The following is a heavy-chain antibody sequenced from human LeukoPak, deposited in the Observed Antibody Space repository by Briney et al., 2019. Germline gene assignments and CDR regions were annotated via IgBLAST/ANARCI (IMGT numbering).Heavy chain of an antibody. CDR3: ARGYCSSTSCYFDS. J-gene: IGHJ4*02. Sequence: GGSLRLSCAASGFTFSDYNMNWVRQAPGKGLEWVSSISSSSNYIYYADSVKGRFTISRDNAKNSLYVQVNSLRAEDTAVYYCARGYCSSTSCYFDSWGLGTLVTVSS. V-gene: IGHV3-21*01. D-gene: IGHD2-2*01. CDR1: GFTFSDYN. CDR2: ISSSSNYI.